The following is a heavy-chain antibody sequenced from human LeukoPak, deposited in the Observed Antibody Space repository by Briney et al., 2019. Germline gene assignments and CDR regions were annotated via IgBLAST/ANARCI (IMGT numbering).Heavy chain of an antibody. Sequence: ASVKVSCKASGYTFTGYYMHWVRQAPGQGLEWMGWLNPKRGGTNYAQKFQGRVTMTRDTSVTTAYMELSRLTSDDTAVYYCARDNGMGYYGGSGYFDYWGQGTLVTVSS. J-gene: IGHJ4*02. CDR3: ARDNGMGYYGGSGYFDY. CDR2: LNPKRGGT. D-gene: IGHD1-26*01. V-gene: IGHV1-2*02. CDR1: GYTFTGYY.